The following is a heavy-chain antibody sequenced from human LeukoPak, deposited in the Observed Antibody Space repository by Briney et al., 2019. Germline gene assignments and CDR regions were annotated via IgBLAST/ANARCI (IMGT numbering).Heavy chain of an antibody. CDR2: IIPIFGTA. V-gene: IGHV1-69*01. D-gene: IGHD3-22*01. CDR3: ARAPRYYYDSSGYPMGFWFDP. CDR1: GGTFSSYA. Sequence: ASVKVSCKASGGTFSSYAISWVRQAPGQGLEWMGGIIPIFGTANYAQKFQGRVTITADESTSTAYMELSSLRSEDTAVYYCARAPRYYYDSSGYPMGFWFDPWGQGTLVTVSS. J-gene: IGHJ5*02.